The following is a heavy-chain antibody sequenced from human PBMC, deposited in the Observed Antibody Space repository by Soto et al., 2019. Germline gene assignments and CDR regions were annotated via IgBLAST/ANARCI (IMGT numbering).Heavy chain of an antibody. Sequence: QVQLVQSGAEVKKPGSSLKVSCKASGGTFSSSAFSWVRQAPGQGLEWMGGIMPIFRTADYAQKFQGRVPITADESTSTAYMELSSLRSEDTGVYYCAGDKDRQQLGGNYYYIMDVWGQGTTVTVSS. CDR1: GGTFSSSA. CDR2: IMPIFRTA. CDR3: AGDKDRQQLGGNYYYIMDV. V-gene: IGHV1-69*12. D-gene: IGHD3-3*02. J-gene: IGHJ6*02.